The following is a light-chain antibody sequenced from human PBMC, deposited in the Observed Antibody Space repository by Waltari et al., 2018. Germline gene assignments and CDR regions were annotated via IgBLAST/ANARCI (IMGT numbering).Light chain of an antibody. Sequence: QSALTQPASVSGSPGQSITLSCTGTSNDIGNYDLVSWYQQRPGEAPKLLMYGATKRPAGVSNPFSGTKSGKTASLTISGLQTEDEADYYCFSFVAANSFVFGPGTKVTVL. V-gene: IGLV2-23*01. CDR2: GAT. CDR3: FSFVAANSFV. J-gene: IGLJ1*01. CDR1: SNDIGNYDL.